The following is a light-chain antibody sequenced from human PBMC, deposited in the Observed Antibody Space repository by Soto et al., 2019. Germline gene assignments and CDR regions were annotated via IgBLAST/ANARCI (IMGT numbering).Light chain of an antibody. CDR2: DVS. CDR1: SSDVGGYNY. J-gene: IGLJ1*01. Sequence: QSALTQPASVSGSPGQSITISCTGTSSDVGGYNYVSWYQQHPGKAPKLMIYDVSKRPSGVSDRFSGSKSGNTASLTISGLQAEDEADYYCGSYASSSPRVFGTGTKLTVL. CDR3: GSYASSSPRV. V-gene: IGLV2-14*03.